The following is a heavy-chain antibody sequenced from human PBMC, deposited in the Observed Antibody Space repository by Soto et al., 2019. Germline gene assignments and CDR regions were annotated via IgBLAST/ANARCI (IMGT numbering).Heavy chain of an antibody. CDR1: GFTFNNYG. V-gene: IGHV3-30*18. J-gene: IGHJ4*01. CDR2: ISSDGNTK. D-gene: IGHD6-19*01. Sequence: WSLRLSCVASGFTFNNYGIHWVRQPPGKGLEWVTVISSDGNTKYYADSVKGRFTISRDNSKNTLYLQMDSLRPEDTAVYYCAKEIAVAGDFDYWGHGTMVTVYS. CDR3: AKEIAVAGDFDY.